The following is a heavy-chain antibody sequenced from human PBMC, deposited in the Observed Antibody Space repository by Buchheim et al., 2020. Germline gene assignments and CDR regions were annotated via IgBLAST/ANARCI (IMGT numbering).Heavy chain of an antibody. Sequence: QVQLVESGGGLVKPGGSLRLSCAASGFTFSDFYMTWIRQAPGKGLEWVSYISTSSTDTDFADSVKGRFTISRDNAKNSLYVQMNSLRAEDTAVYYCARYFGAGSSYGMDVWGQGTT. J-gene: IGHJ6*02. CDR3: ARYFGAGSSYGMDV. D-gene: IGHD3-10*01. CDR1: GFTFSDFY. V-gene: IGHV3-11*05. CDR2: ISTSSTDT.